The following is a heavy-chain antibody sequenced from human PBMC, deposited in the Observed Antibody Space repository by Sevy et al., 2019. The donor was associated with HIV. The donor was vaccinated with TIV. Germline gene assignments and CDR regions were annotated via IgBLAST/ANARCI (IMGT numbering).Heavy chain of an antibody. CDR2: IYYSGST. CDR1: GGSISSSSYY. D-gene: IGHD3-9*01. V-gene: IGHV4-39*01. CDR3: ARARYIDWTYGMDV. Sequence: SEILSLTCTVSGGSISSSSYYWGWIRQPPGKGLEWIGSIYYSGSTYYNPSLKSRVTISVDTSKNQFSLKLSSVTAADTAVYYCARARYIDWTYGMDVWGHGTTVTVSS. J-gene: IGHJ6*02.